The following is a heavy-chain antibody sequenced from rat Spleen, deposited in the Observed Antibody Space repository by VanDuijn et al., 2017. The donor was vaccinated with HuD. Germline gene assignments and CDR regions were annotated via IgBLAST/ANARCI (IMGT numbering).Heavy chain of an antibody. CDR2: ISTGGGNT. Sequence: EVQLVESGGGLVQPGRSMKLSCAASGFTFIDYYMAWVRQAPTKGLEWVASISTGGGNTYYRDSVKGRFTISRDNAKSTLYLQMDSLRSEDTATYYCARQDTSGYSNWFTYWGQGTLVTVSS. CDR1: GFTFIDYY. V-gene: IGHV5-25*01. J-gene: IGHJ3*01. D-gene: IGHD4-3*01. CDR3: ARQDTSGYSNWFTY.